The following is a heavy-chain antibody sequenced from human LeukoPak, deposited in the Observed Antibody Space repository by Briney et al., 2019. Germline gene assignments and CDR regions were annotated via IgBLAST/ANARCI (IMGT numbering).Heavy chain of an antibody. CDR3: ARGGYSYELGY. D-gene: IGHD5-18*01. J-gene: IGHJ4*02. CDR1: GFTFSSYA. Sequence: GGSLRLSCAASGFTFSSYAMSWVRQAPGKGLEWVSVIYSGGSTYYADSVKGRFTISRDNSKNTLYLQMNSLGAEDTAVYFCARGGYSYELGYWGQGTLVTVSS. V-gene: IGHV3-53*01. CDR2: IYSGGST.